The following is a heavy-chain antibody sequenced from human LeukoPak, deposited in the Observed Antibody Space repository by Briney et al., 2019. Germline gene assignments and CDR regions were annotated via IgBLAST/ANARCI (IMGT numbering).Heavy chain of an antibody. CDR2: INSDGSST. Sequence: PGGSLRLSCAASGFTVSSNYMSWVRQAPGKGLVWVSRINSDGSSTSYADSVKGRFTISRDNAKNTLYLQMNSLRAEDTAVYYCARTPHCSGGSCHIWGQGTMVTVSS. CDR1: GFTVSSNY. D-gene: IGHD2-15*01. V-gene: IGHV3-74*01. J-gene: IGHJ3*02. CDR3: ARTPHCSGGSCHI.